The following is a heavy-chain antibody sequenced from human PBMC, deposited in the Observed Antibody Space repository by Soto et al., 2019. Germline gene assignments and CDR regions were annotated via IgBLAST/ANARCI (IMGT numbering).Heavy chain of an antibody. CDR3: SRRRVWTATDPLDY. Sequence: EVQLVESGGGLVQPGGSLKLSCAASGFTFTDSAIHWVRQASGKGPEWVGRIRNKVNTYATAYAASVKGRFTISRDDATGTTYLQMNSLKTEDTAVYYCSRRRVWTATDPLDYWGQGTLVTVSS. J-gene: IGHJ4*02. CDR1: GFTFTDSA. CDR2: IRNKVNTYAT. V-gene: IGHV3-73*02. D-gene: IGHD5-18*01.